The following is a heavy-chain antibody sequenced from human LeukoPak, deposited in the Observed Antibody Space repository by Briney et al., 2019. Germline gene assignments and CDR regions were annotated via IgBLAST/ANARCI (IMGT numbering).Heavy chain of an antibody. CDR2: IYYSGST. V-gene: IGHV4-59*08. CDR3: ARHSGSYYFDY. CDR1: GGSISGYS. J-gene: IGHJ4*02. Sequence: SETLSLTCTVSGGSISGYSWSWIRQPPGKGLEWIGYIYYSGSTNYNPSLKSRVTISVDTSKNQFSLKLSSVTAADTAVYYCARHSGSYYFDYWGQGTLVTVSS. D-gene: IGHD1-26*01.